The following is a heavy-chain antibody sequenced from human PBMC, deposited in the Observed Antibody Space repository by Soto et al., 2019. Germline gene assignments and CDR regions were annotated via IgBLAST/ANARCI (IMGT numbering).Heavy chain of an antibody. CDR2: IGAGSRGT. J-gene: IGHJ5*02. CDR3: AAPRAAVPHSPSFDP. V-gene: IGHV3-23*01. D-gene: IGHD6-13*01. CDR1: GFAFSNFA. Sequence: EAQLLESGGGLVQPGGSLRLSCAASGFAFSNFAMSWVRQAPGKGLEWVSAIGAGSRGTHYAESVEDRFTISRDDSKNTLYLQMNSLRAADTAVYYCAAPRAAVPHSPSFDPWGQGTPVTVSP.